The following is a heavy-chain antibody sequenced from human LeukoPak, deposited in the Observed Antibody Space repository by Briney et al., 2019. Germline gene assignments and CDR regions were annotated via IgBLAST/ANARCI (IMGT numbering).Heavy chain of an antibody. CDR1: GFTFNSYA. V-gene: IGHV3-30*04. CDR2: ISYDGSNK. Sequence: PGGSLRLSCVASGFTFNSYAMHWVRQAPGKGLEWVAIISYDGSNKYYADSVKGRFTISRDNSKNTLYLQMNSLRAEDTAVYYCAKAGSIRFDYWGQGTLVTVSS. CDR3: AKAGSIRFDY. J-gene: IGHJ4*02. D-gene: IGHD1-26*01.